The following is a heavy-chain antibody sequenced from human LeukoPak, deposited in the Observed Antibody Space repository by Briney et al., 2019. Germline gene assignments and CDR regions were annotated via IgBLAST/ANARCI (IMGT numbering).Heavy chain of an antibody. Sequence: SQTLSLTCVISGDVVSSNSAAWNWLRQSPSRGLEWLGRTYYRSKWYEEYAVSVAGRITITPDSSKNQFSLQLNSVTPEDTAVYYCARGSYDSIWSWGQGTLVTVSS. CDR1: GDVVSSNSAA. CDR2: TYYRSKWYE. J-gene: IGHJ4*02. D-gene: IGHD3-16*01. V-gene: IGHV6-1*01. CDR3: ARGSYDSIWS.